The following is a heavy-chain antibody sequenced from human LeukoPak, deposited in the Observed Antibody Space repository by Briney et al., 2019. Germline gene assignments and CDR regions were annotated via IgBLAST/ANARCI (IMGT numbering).Heavy chain of an antibody. Sequence: KPSETLSLTCAVYGGSFSGYYWSWIRQPPGKGLEWIGEINHSGSTNYNPSLKSRVTISVDTSKNQFSLKLSSVTAADTAVYYCARIIHDYGDCADDDYWGQGTLVTVSS. J-gene: IGHJ4*02. CDR2: INHSGST. CDR3: ARIIHDYGDCADDDY. D-gene: IGHD4-17*01. V-gene: IGHV4-34*01. CDR1: GGSFSGYY.